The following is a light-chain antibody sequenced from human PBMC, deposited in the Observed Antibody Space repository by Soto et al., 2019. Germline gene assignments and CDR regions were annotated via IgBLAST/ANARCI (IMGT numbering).Light chain of an antibody. V-gene: IGLV2-14*03. Sequence: QSALTQPASVSGSPGQSITISYTGTSSDVGRYNYVSWYQQHPGKAPKLMIYDVTYRPSGVSNRFSGSKSGNTASLTISGLQAEDEADYYCNSYTSSSTRVFGTGTKLTVL. CDR3: NSYTSSSTRV. CDR1: SSDVGRYNY. J-gene: IGLJ1*01. CDR2: DVT.